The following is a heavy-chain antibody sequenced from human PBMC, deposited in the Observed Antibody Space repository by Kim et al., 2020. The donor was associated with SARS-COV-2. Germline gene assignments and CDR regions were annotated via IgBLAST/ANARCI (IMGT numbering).Heavy chain of an antibody. CDR2: ISYDGSNK. J-gene: IGHJ3*02. V-gene: IGHV3-30*04. D-gene: IGHD3-22*01. CDR3: ARGPRGYYDSSVGAFAI. CDR1: GFTFSSYA. Sequence: GGSLRLSCAASGFTFSSYAMHWVRQAPGKGLEWVAVISYDGSNKYYADSVKGRFTISRDNSKNTLYLQMNSLRAEDTAVYYCARGPRGYYDSSVGAFAI.